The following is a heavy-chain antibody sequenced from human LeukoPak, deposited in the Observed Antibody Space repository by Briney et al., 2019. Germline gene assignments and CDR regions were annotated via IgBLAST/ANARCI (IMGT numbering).Heavy chain of an antibody. CDR1: GYTFTSYG. CDR3: ARDLDDSSGYYYEIDYFDY. CDR2: ISAYNGNT. V-gene: IGHV1-18*01. J-gene: IGHJ4*02. Sequence: ASVKVSCKASGYTFTSYGISWVRQAPGQGLEWMGWISAYNGNTNYAQKLQGRVTMTTDTSTSTAYMELRSLRSDDTAVYYCARDLDDSSGYYYEIDYFDYWGQGTLVTVSS. D-gene: IGHD3-22*01.